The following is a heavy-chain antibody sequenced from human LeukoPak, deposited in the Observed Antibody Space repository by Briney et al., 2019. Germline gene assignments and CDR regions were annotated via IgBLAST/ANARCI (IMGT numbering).Heavy chain of an antibody. Sequence: GSLRLSCAASGFTFSSYTMSWVRQAPGKGLEWVSAISGSGGSTYYADSVKGRFTISRDNSKNPLYLQMNSLRAEDTAVYYCAKVPWEVATTAYFDYWGQGTLVTVSS. CDR1: GFTFSSYT. V-gene: IGHV3-23*01. CDR3: AKVPWEVATTAYFDY. D-gene: IGHD5-24*01. J-gene: IGHJ4*02. CDR2: ISGSGGST.